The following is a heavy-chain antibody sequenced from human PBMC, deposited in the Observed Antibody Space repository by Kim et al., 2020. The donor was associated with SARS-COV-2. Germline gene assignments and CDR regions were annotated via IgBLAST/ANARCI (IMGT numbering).Heavy chain of an antibody. D-gene: IGHD4-4*01. J-gene: IGHJ6*02. V-gene: IGHV3-30*02. CDR3: AKNGEVTTVVGMDV. Sequence: AGSVKSRFPITKYNSKNPLCLQMNSLRAEDTAVYYCAKNGEVTTVVGMDVWGQGTTVTVSS.